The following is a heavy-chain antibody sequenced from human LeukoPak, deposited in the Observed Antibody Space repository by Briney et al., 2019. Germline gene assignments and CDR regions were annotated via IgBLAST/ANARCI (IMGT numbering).Heavy chain of an antibody. CDR2: ISYDGSNK. Sequence: GGSLRLSCAASGFTFSSYAMHWVRQAPGKGLEWVAVISYDGSNKYYADSVKGRFTISRDNSKTTLYLQMNSLRAEDTAVYYCARDLAGYSSSSSYYFDYWGQGTLVPVSS. J-gene: IGHJ4*02. CDR1: GFTFSSYA. CDR3: ARDLAGYSSSSSYYFDY. D-gene: IGHD6-6*01. V-gene: IGHV3-30-3*01.